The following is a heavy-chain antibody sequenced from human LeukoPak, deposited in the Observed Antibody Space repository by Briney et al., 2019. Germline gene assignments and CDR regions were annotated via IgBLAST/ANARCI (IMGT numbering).Heavy chain of an antibody. CDR3: ASYSYYDSSGYYAY. J-gene: IGHJ4*02. Sequence: GGSLRLSCAASGFTFSSYAMHWVRQAPGKGLEWVAVISYDGSNEYYADSVKGRFTISRDNSKNTLYLQMNSLRAEDTAVYYCASYSYYDSSGYYAYWGQGTLVTVSS. V-gene: IGHV3-30-3*01. CDR1: GFTFSSYA. D-gene: IGHD3-22*01. CDR2: ISYDGSNE.